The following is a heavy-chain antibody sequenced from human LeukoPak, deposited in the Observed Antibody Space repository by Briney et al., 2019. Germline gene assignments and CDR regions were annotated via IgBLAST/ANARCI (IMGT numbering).Heavy chain of an antibody. D-gene: IGHD1-26*01. J-gene: IGHJ4*02. V-gene: IGHV4-34*01. CDR3: ARTIVGAQYYFDY. Sequence: SETLSLTCAVYGGSFSGYYWSWIRQPPGKGLEWIGEINHSGSTNYNPSLKSRVTISVDTSKNQFSLKLSSVTAADTAVYYCARTIVGAQYYFDYWGQGTLVTVSS. CDR1: GGSFSGYY. CDR2: INHSGST.